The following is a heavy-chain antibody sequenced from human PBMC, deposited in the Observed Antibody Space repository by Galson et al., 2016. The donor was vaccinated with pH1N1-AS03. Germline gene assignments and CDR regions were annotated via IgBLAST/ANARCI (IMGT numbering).Heavy chain of an antibody. D-gene: IGHD5-12*01. CDR3: ARDIGLVAFYS. V-gene: IGHV3-21*01. CDR1: GFTFSSYS. Sequence: SLRLSCAASGFTFSSYSMNWVRQAPGQGLQWVSSISTSSTYMYYADAVQGRFIISRDDARNSLYLQMNSLRAYDTAVYYCARDIGLVAFYSWGQGSLVTVSS. J-gene: IGHJ4*02. CDR2: ISTSSTYM.